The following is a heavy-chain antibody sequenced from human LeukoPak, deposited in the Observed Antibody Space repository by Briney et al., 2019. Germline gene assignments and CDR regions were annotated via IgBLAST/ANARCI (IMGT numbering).Heavy chain of an antibody. CDR3: ARGGSIVGATDAFDI. D-gene: IGHD1-26*01. V-gene: IGHV3-13*01. CDR2: IGTAGGT. Sequence: GGSLRLSCAASGFTFSSYDMHWVRQATGKGLEWVPAIGTAGGTYYPGSVKGRFTISRENAKNSLYLQMNSLRAGDTAVYYCARGGSIVGATDAFDIWGQGTMVTVSS. J-gene: IGHJ3*02. CDR1: GFTFSSYD.